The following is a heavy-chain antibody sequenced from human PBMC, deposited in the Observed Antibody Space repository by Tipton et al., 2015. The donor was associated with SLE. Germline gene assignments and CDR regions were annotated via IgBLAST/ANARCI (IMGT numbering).Heavy chain of an antibody. D-gene: IGHD3-16*02. V-gene: IGHV3-33*06. CDR2: IWYDGSNK. CDR1: GFTFSNYG. J-gene: IGHJ4*02. Sequence: SLRLSCAASGFTFSNYGMHWVRQAPGKGLEWVAVIWYDGSNKYYADSVKGRFTISRDNSKNTLYLQINSLKAEDTAVYYCAKGGVSHYFDYWGQGTLVTVSS. CDR3: AKGGVSHYFDY.